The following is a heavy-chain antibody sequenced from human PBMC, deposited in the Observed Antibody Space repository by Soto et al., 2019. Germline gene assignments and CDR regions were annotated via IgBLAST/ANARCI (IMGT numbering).Heavy chain of an antibody. J-gene: IGHJ4*02. Sequence: GGSLRLSCAASGFTFSSYAMSWVRQAPGKGLEWVSAISGSGGSTYYADSVKGRFTISRDNSKNTLYLQMNSLRAEDTAVYYCAKISSNIVVVPAAIYYWGQGTLVTVSS. CDR3: AKISSNIVVVPAAIYY. V-gene: IGHV3-23*01. CDR1: GFTFSSYA. CDR2: ISGSGGST. D-gene: IGHD2-2*01.